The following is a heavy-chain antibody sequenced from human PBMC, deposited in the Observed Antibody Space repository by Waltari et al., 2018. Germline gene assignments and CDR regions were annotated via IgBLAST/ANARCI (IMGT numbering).Heavy chain of an antibody. CDR1: GFTFGSYA. V-gene: IGHV3-23*01. D-gene: IGHD1-1*01. CDR2: INGGGSTT. Sequence: EVQLLESGGDLVQPGESLRLSCAASGFTFGSYAMSWVRQAPGRGLEWVSTINGGGSTTFYAGSVKGRFTVSRDNSKNTLYLQINSLRVDDTAVYYCERDSWNNIWHRDYWGQGTLVTVSS. CDR3: ERDSWNNIWHRDY. J-gene: IGHJ4*02.